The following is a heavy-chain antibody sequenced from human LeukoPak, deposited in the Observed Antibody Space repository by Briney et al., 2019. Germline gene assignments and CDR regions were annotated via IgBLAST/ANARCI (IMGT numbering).Heavy chain of an antibody. V-gene: IGHV1-18*01. Sequence: AASVKVSCKASGYIFTSYGISWVRQAPGQGLEWMGWISAYNGNTNYAQKLQGRVTMTTDTSTSTAYMELRSLRSDDTAVYYCARDKAAAGMGGAFDIWGQGTMVTVSS. D-gene: IGHD6-13*01. CDR1: GYIFTSYG. CDR3: ARDKAAAGMGGAFDI. CDR2: ISAYNGNT. J-gene: IGHJ3*02.